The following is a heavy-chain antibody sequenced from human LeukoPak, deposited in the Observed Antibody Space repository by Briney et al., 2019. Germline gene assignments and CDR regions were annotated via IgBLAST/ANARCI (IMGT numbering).Heavy chain of an antibody. J-gene: IGHJ5*02. D-gene: IGHD6-13*01. CDR1: GGSFSGYY. CDR3: ARDSSSWYGGWFDP. CDR2: INHSGST. V-gene: IGHV4-34*01. Sequence: SETLSLTCAVYGGSFSGYYWSWIRQPPGKGLDWIGEINHSGSTNYNPSLKSRVTISVDTSKNQFSLKLSSVTAADTAVYYCARDSSSWYGGWFDPWGQGTLVTVSS.